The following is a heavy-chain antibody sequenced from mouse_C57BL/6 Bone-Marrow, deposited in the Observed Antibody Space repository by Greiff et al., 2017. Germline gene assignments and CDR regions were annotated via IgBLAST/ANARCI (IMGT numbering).Heavy chain of an antibody. J-gene: IGHJ2*01. Sequence: EVQLQESGGDLVKPGGSLKLSCAASGFTFSSYGMSWVRQTPDKRLEWVATISSGGSYTYYTDSVKGRFTISRDNANNTLYLQMSSLKSEDTAMYYCARQGYDYLDYWGQGTTLTVSS. V-gene: IGHV5-6*01. D-gene: IGHD2-3*01. CDR2: ISSGGSYT. CDR3: ARQGYDYLDY. CDR1: GFTFSSYG.